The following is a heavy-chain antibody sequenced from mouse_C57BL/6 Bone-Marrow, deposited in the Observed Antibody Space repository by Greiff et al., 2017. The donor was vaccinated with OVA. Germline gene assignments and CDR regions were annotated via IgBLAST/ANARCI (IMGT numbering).Heavy chain of an antibody. CDR3: TSYGNFDD. V-gene: IGHV14-4*01. CDR2: IDPENGDT. D-gene: IGHD2-1*01. Sequence: VQLQQSGAELVRPGASVKLSCTASGFNIKDDYMHWVKQRPEQGLEWIGWIDPENGDTEYASKFQGKATITADTSSNTAYLQLSILTSEYTAVYYCTSYGNFDDWGQGTTLTVSS. J-gene: IGHJ2*01. CDR1: GFNIKDDY.